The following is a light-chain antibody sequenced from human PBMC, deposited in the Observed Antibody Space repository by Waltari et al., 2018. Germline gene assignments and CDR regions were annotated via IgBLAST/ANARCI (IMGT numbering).Light chain of an antibody. J-gene: IGLJ3*02. CDR2: EVN. CDR3: CSYAAGATLV. V-gene: IGLV2-23*02. CDR1: SSDIGSYNL. Sequence: QSALTKPASLSGPPGLSITISCTGISSDIGSYNLVSWYQHHPGKAPKLMIYEVNQRPSGVSNRFSGSKSGNTASLTISGLQAEDEGDYYCCSYAAGATLVFGGGTKLTVL.